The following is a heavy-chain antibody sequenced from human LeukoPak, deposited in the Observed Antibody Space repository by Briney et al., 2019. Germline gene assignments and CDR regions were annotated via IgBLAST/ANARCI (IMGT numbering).Heavy chain of an antibody. V-gene: IGHV4-59*01. CDR3: ARTYCSGGSCYPENFDY. CDR2: IYYSGST. CDR1: GGSISSYY. D-gene: IGHD2-15*01. Sequence: SETLSLTCTVSGGSISSYYWSWIRQPPGKGLEWIGYIYYSGSTNYNPSLKSRVTISVDTSKNQFSLKLSSVTAADTAVCYCARTYCSGGSCYPENFDYWGQGTLVTVSS. J-gene: IGHJ4*02.